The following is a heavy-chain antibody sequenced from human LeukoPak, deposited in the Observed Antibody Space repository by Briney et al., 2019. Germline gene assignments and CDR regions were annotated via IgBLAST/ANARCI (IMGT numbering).Heavy chain of an antibody. CDR1: GFRFSKEW. CDR3: SRDPPGRE. V-gene: IGHV3-15*01. CDR2: IKLKTDGDNT. Sequence: GGSLRLSCVASGFRFSKEWMSWVRQAPGKGLEWVGRIKLKTDGDNTDYAAPVKGRFTISRDDSQNTLYLQMNSLTTEDTAVYYCSRDPPGREWGQGTLVTVSS. J-gene: IGHJ4*02.